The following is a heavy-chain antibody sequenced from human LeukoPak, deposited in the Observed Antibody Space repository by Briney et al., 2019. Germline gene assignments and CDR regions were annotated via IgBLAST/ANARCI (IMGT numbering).Heavy chain of an antibody. D-gene: IGHD2-2*01. CDR2: IYYSGSI. CDR1: GGSISSYY. V-gene: IGHV4-59*01. CDR3: ARNIGYCSSTSCYYYYGMDV. J-gene: IGHJ6*02. Sequence: PSETLSLTCTVSGGSISSYYWSWIRQPPGKGLEWIGYIYYSGSINYNPSLKSRVTISVDTSKNQFSLKLSSVTAADTAVYYCARNIGYCSSTSCYYYYGMDVWGQGTTVTVSS.